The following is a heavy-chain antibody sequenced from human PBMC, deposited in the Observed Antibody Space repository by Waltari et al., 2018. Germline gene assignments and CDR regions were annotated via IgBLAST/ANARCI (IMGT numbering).Heavy chain of an antibody. V-gene: IGHV3-48*02. CDR2: ISSSGSTI. J-gene: IGHJ4*02. CDR1: VFSLRSYR. CDR3: ARVVARD. Sequence: VQLVDSGGGLVQPGGSLRLPCSASVFSLRSYRMNWVCQAPGRGLEWVSYISSSGSTIYYADSVKGRFTISRDSAKNSLYLQMNSLRDEDTAVYYCARVVARDWGQGTLVTVSS.